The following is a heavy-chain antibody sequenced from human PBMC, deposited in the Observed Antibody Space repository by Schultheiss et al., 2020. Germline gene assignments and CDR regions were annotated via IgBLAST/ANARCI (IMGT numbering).Heavy chain of an antibody. V-gene: IGHV3-30-3*01. CDR1: GFTFSSYA. CDR3: AKSRGWYVGDALDI. CDR2: ISYDGSNK. Sequence: GGSLRLSCAASGFTFSSYAMHWVRQAPGKGLEWVAVISYDGSNKYYADSVKGRFTISRDNSRDTLYLQMDSLRAEDTGTYYCAKSRGWYVGDALDIWGQGTTVTVSS. D-gene: IGHD6-19*01. J-gene: IGHJ3*02.